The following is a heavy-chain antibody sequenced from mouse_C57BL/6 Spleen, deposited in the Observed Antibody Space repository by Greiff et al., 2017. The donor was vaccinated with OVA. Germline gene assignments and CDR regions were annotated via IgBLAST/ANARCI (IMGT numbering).Heavy chain of an antibody. J-gene: IGHJ1*03. V-gene: IGHV1-53*01. Sequence: QVQLQQSGTELVKPGASVKLSCKASGYTFTSYWMHWVKQRPGQGLEWIGNINPSNGGTNYNEKFKSKATLTVDKSSSTAYMQLSSLTSEDSAVYYCARKGGWEGYFDVWGTGTTVTVSS. CDR2: INPSNGGT. D-gene: IGHD3-3*01. CDR3: ARKGGWEGYFDV. CDR1: GYTFTSYW.